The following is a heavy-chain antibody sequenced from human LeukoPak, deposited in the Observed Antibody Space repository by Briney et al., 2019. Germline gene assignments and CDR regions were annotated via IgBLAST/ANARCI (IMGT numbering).Heavy chain of an antibody. V-gene: IGHV4-61*01. CDR3: ARDRGAAAGIDY. J-gene: IGHJ4*02. Sequence: SETLSLTCTVSGGSVSSGSYYWSWIRQPPGKGLEWIGYNYYSGSTNYNPSLKSRVTISVDTSKNQFSLKLSSVTAADTAVYYCARDRGAAAGIDYWSQGTLVTASS. CDR2: NYYSGST. CDR1: GGSVSSGSYY. D-gene: IGHD6-13*01.